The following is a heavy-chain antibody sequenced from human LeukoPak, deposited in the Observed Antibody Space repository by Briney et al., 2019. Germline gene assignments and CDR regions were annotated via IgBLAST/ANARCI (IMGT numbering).Heavy chain of an antibody. D-gene: IGHD3-10*01. CDR2: ISAYNGNT. CDR3: VRTVWFGELLIVGGPTYNWFDP. Sequence: GASVKVSCKASGYTFTSYGISWVRQAPGQGLEWMGWISAYNGNTNYAQKLQGRVTMTTDTSTSTAYMELRSLRSDDTAVYYCVRTVWFGELLIVGGPTYNWFDPWGQGTLVTVSS. J-gene: IGHJ5*02. CDR1: GYTFTSYG. V-gene: IGHV1-18*01.